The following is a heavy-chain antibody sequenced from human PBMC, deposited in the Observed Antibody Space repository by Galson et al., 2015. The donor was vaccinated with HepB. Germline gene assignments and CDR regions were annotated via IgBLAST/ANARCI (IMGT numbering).Heavy chain of an antibody. D-gene: IGHD6-19*01. CDR2: TWYDGSSK. CDR1: GFTFSSYG. V-gene: IGHV3-33*01. CDR3: ARSNSGWWYDY. J-gene: IGHJ4*02. Sequence: SLRLSCAASGFTFSSYGMHWVRQVPGKGLEWVAVTWYDGSSKYYADPVKGRFTISRDNSKNTLYLQMNSLRAEDTAVYYCARSNSGWWYDYWGQGTLVTVSS.